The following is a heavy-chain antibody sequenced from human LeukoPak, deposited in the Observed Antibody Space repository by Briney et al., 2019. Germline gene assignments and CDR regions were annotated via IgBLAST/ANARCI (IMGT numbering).Heavy chain of an antibody. Sequence: GGSLRLSCAASGFPFSSYWMHWVRQAPGKGLLWVARINGDGSITAYADSVKGRFTISRDNAENTLYLQMNSLRAEDTAVYYCAKQLGYCSDGSCYFPYWGQGTLVTVSS. D-gene: IGHD2-15*01. V-gene: IGHV3-74*01. CDR2: INGDGSIT. CDR3: AKQLGYCSDGSCYFPY. J-gene: IGHJ4*02. CDR1: GFPFSSYW.